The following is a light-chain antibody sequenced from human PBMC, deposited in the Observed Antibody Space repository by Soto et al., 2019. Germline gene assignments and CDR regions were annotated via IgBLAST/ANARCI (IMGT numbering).Light chain of an antibody. CDR3: SSYTSGSTLCV. CDR2: EVS. CDR1: SSDVGGYNY. Sequence: QSVLTQPASVSGSPGQSITISCTGTSSDVGGYNYVSWYQQHPGKAPKLMIYEVSNRPSGVSNRFSGSKSGNTASLTISGLQAEDEADYYCSSYTSGSTLCVFGTGTKVTVL. J-gene: IGLJ1*01. V-gene: IGLV2-14*01.